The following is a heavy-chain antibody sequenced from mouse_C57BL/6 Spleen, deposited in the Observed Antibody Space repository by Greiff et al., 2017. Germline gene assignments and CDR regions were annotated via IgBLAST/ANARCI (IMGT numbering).Heavy chain of an antibody. V-gene: IGHV1-85*01. J-gene: IGHJ2*01. Sequence: VQLQQSGPELVKPGASVKLSCKASGYTFTSYDINWVKQRPGKGLEWIGWIYPRDGSTKYNEKFKGKATLTVDTSSSTAYMELHSLTSEDSAVYFCAGYDHFDYWGQGTTLTVSS. CDR3: AGYDHFDY. CDR2: IYPRDGST. CDR1: GYTFTSYD. D-gene: IGHD2-3*01.